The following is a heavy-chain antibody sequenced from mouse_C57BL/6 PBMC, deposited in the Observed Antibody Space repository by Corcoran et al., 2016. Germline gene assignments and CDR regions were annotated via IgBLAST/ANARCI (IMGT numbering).Heavy chain of an antibody. CDR3: ARERGGPLSYFDV. CDR1: GYTFTSYW. Sequence: QVQLQQPGAELVRPGTSVKLSCKASGYTFTSYWMHWVKQRPGQGLEWIGVIDPSDSYTNYNQKFKGKATLTVDTSSSTAYMQLSSLTSEDSAVYYCARERGGPLSYFDVWGTGTTVTVSS. V-gene: IGHV1-59*01. J-gene: IGHJ1*03. D-gene: IGHD3-3*01. CDR2: IDPSDSYT.